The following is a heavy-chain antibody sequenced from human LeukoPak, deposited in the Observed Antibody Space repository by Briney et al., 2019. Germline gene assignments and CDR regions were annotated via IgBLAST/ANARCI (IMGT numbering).Heavy chain of an antibody. CDR3: ARVGYDCSGGSCYSGYFDY. CDR1: GFTFSSYS. D-gene: IGHD2-15*01. J-gene: IGHJ4*02. Sequence: GGSLRLSCAASGFTFSSYSMNWVRQAPGKGLEWVSYISSSRTIYYADSVRGRFTISRGNAKNSLYLQMNSLRAEDTAVYYCARVGYDCSGGSCYSGYFDYWGQGTLVTVSS. CDR2: ISSSRTI. V-gene: IGHV3-48*04.